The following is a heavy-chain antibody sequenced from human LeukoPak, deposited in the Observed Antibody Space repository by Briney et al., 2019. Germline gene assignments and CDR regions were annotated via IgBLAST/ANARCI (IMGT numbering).Heavy chain of an antibody. D-gene: IGHD6-19*01. CDR3: ANPGGYSSGWTPFDY. Sequence: GGSLRLSCAASGFTFSSYGMHWVRQAPGKGLERVAVISYDGSNKYYADSVKGRFTISRDNSKNTLYLQMNSLRAEDTAVYYCANPGGYSSGWTPFDYWGQGTLVTVSS. CDR2: ISYDGSNK. J-gene: IGHJ4*02. CDR1: GFTFSSYG. V-gene: IGHV3-30*18.